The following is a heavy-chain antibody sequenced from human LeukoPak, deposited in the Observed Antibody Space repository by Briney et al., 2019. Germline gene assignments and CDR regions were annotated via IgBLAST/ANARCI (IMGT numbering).Heavy chain of an antibody. V-gene: IGHV1-24*01. Sequence: ASLWVSPPLSLVTPSALLVPCGRETPGNEGEGLGGFDPAKGEMIYAQKFQGRVTMTEDTSTDTAYMELSSLRSDDTAVYYCATGGVWDLLNFWGQGTLVTVSS. CDR3: ATGGVWDLLNF. CDR1: VTPSALL. J-gene: IGHJ4*02. D-gene: IGHD1-26*01. CDR2: FDPAKGEM.